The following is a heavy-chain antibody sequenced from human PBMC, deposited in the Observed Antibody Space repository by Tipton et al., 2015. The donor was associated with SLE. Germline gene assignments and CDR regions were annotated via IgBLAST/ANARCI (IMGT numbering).Heavy chain of an antibody. J-gene: IGHJ5*02. Sequence: TLSLTCAVYGGSFSSNYWSWIRQPPGKGLEWIGEINHSGSTNYNPSLKSQVTISIDTSKNQFSLKLSSVTAADTAVYYCARSMVRGVLWFDPWGQGTQVTVSS. CDR1: GGSFSSNY. CDR2: INHSGST. V-gene: IGHV4-34*01. CDR3: ARSMVRGVLWFDP. D-gene: IGHD3-10*01.